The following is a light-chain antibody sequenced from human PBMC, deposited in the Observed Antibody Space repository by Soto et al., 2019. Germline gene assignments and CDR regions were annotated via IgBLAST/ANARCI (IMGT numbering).Light chain of an antibody. CDR2: SAS. Sequence: DIQMTQSPSSLSASVGDTVTITCRASERVIRFLNWYQQKPGEAPTVLIYSASSLQGGVPSRFSGSGSGTDFTLTIRSLQTEDFANYYRQQSYSAPFTFGPGTKVDVK. CDR3: QQSYSAPFT. V-gene: IGKV1-39*01. J-gene: IGKJ3*01. CDR1: ERVIRF.